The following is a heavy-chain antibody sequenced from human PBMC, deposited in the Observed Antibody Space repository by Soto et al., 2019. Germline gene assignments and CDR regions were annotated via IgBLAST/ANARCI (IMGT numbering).Heavy chain of an antibody. CDR2: IWYDGSNK. CDR1: GFTFSSYG. V-gene: IGHV3-33*01. J-gene: IGHJ4*02. Sequence: GGSLRLSCAASGFTFSSYGMHWVRQAPGKGLEWVAVIWYDGSNKYYADSVKGRFTISRDNSKNTLYLQMNSLRAEDTAVYYCARHYYDSSGYYYLDYWGQGTLVTVSS. CDR3: ARHYYDSSGYYYLDY. D-gene: IGHD3-22*01.